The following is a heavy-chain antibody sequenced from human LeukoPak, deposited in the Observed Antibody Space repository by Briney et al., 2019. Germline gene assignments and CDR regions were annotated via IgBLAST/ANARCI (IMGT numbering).Heavy chain of an antibody. CDR1: GGPFSDYY. D-gene: IGHD3-22*01. CDR2: INHSGST. V-gene: IGHV4-34*01. CDR3: ARGAPVDYYDRSGYYGNFDY. Sequence: PSETLSLTCAVYGGPFSDYYWSWIRQPSGKGLEWIGEINHSGSTNYNPSLKSRVTISVDTSKNQFSLKLSSVTAADTAVYYCARGAPVDYYDRSGYYGNFDYWGQGTLVTVSS. J-gene: IGHJ4*02.